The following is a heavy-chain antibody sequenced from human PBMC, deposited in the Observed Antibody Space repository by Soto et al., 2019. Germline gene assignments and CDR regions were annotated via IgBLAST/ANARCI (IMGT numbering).Heavy chain of an antibody. CDR3: SRHEEGRRMVFYGMDV. CDR2: VRSKIHNYAT. D-gene: IGHD2-8*01. CDR1: GFTFSRSD. Sequence: SGGSLRLSCSASGFTFSRSDLHWFRQAPGKGLEWVGRVRSKIHNYATSFADSVRGRFTISRNDSDNTVSLEMSGLKSEDTALYYCSRHEEGRRMVFYGMDVWGQGTTVTVSS. V-gene: IGHV3-73*01. J-gene: IGHJ6*02.